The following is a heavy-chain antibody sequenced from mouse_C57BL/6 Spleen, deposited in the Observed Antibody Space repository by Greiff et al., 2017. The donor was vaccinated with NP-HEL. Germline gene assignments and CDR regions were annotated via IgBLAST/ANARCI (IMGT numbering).Heavy chain of an antibody. D-gene: IGHD2-14*01. V-gene: IGHV5-6*01. CDR1: GFTFSSYG. CDR2: ISSGGSYT. Sequence: EVKLMESGGDLVKPGGSLKLSCAASGFTFSSYGMSWVRQTPDKRLEWVATISSGGSYTYYPDSVKGRFTISRDNAKNTLYLQMSSLKSEDTAVYYCARHRDDEGYLDYWGQGTTLTVSS. CDR3: ARHRDDEGYLDY. J-gene: IGHJ2*01.